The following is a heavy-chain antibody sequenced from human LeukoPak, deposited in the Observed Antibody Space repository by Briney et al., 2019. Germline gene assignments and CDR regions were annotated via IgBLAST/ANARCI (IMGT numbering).Heavy chain of an antibody. CDR1: GDSILNYY. Sequence: SETLSLTCSVSGDSILNYYGNWIRHSPGKGREGSGYIYDSGSTNYNPSLRSRVTISLDMTKNQVPLKLISMTAADTAVYYCARNPRGDHKDSFDFWGQGTLVTVSS. CDR2: IYDSGST. J-gene: IGHJ4*02. CDR3: ARNPRGDHKDSFDF. D-gene: IGHD2-21*02. V-gene: IGHV4-59*13.